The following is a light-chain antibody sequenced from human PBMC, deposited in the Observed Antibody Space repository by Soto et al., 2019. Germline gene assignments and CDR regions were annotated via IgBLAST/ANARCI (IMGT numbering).Light chain of an antibody. CDR3: QHYNSYSVA. Sequence: DIQLTQSPSTLSASVVDTVTVTCLASQSVSGDLAWYQQTPGQAPKLLIYGASALPPGIPARFSGSASGTEFTLTISSLQPEDFTAYYCQHYNSYSVAFGQGTKVDI. J-gene: IGKJ1*01. CDR2: GAS. V-gene: IGKV1-5*01. CDR1: QSVSGD.